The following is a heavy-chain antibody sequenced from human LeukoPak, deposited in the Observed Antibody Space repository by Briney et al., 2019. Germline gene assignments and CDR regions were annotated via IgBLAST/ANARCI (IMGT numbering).Heavy chain of an antibody. J-gene: IGHJ4*02. Sequence: KPSETLSLTCTVSGGSISSSSYYWGWIRQPPGKGLEWIGSIYYSGRTYYNPSLKSRVTISVDTSKNQCSLKLSSVTAADTAVYYCARQGAFNYWGQGTLVTVSS. D-gene: IGHD3-16*01. V-gene: IGHV4-39*01. CDR1: GGSISSSSYY. CDR3: ARQGAFNY. CDR2: IYYSGRT.